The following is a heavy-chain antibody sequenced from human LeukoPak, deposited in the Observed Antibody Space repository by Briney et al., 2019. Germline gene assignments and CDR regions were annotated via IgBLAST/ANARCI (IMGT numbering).Heavy chain of an antibody. D-gene: IGHD5/OR15-5a*01. CDR2: IYTSGST. CDR3: ARERLGVAPDRVYNYYYYYRDV. J-gene: IGHJ6*03. V-gene: IGHV4-61*02. Sequence: TSETLSLTCTVSGGSISSGSYYWRWIRQPAGKGLEWIGRIYTSGSTNYNPSLKSRVTISVDTSKNQFSLKLSSVTAADTAVYYCARERLGVAPDRVYNYYYYYRDVWEKGPTVTVP. CDR1: GGSISSGSYY.